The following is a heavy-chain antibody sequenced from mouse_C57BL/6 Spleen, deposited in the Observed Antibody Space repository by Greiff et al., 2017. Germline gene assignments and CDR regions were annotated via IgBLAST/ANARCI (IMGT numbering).Heavy chain of an antibody. CDR3: AYGTFDY. Sequence: VQLQQSGAELVKPGASVKMSCKASGYTFTSYWITWVKQRPGQGLEWIGDIYPGSGSTNYTEKFKSKATLTVDTSSSTACMQLSSLTSEDSAVYYCAYGTFDYWGKGTTLTVSS. V-gene: IGHV1-55*01. CDR2: IYPGSGST. J-gene: IGHJ2*01. D-gene: IGHD2-1*01. CDR1: GYTFTSYW.